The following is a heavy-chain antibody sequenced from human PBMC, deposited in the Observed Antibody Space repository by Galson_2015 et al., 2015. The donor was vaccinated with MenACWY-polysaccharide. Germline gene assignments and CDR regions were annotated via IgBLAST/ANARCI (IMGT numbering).Heavy chain of an antibody. Sequence: SVKVSCKASGYTFTSYEINWVRQAPGQGLEWMGWMNPNSGNIGYAQKFLDKFTMTRDTSIGTAYMELNDLRPEHTAVYYCARAGYKASDYWGQGTLVTVSS. CDR2: MNPNSGNI. CDR3: ARAGYKASDY. D-gene: IGHD5-18*01. V-gene: IGHV1-8*01. J-gene: IGHJ4*02. CDR1: GYTFTSYE.